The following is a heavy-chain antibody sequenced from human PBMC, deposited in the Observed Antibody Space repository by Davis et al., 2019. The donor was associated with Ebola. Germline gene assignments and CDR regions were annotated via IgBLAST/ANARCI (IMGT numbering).Heavy chain of an antibody. CDR2: IYSCGST. D-gene: IGHD6-19*01. J-gene: IGHJ3*02. CDR1: GFTVSSNY. CDR3: ADSSGWEI. Sequence: PSETLSLTCAASGFTVSSNYMSWVRQAPGKGLEWVSVIYSCGSTYYADSVKGRFTISRDNSKNTLYLQMNSLRAEDTAVYYCADSSGWEIWGQGTMVTVSS. V-gene: IGHV3-66*03.